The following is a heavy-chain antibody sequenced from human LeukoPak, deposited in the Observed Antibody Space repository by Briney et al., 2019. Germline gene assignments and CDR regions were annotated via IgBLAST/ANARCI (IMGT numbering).Heavy chain of an antibody. V-gene: IGHV3-20*04. D-gene: IGHD3-10*01. Sequence: GGSLRLSCAASGFTFDDYGMTWVRQPPGQGLEWVSSINWNGGSTGYADSVMGRFTISRDSAKNSLYLQMNSLTADDTALYFCARDDGSGSGEYWGQGTLVTVSS. CDR3: ARDDGSGSGEY. J-gene: IGHJ4*02. CDR2: INWNGGST. CDR1: GFTFDDYG.